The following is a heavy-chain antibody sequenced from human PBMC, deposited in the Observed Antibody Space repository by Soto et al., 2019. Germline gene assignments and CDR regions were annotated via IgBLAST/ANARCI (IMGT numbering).Heavy chain of an antibody. CDR2: IYWDNDK. V-gene: IGHV2-5*02. D-gene: IGHD1-1*01. CDR1: GFSLRTSGVG. Sequence: QITLKESGPTLVKPTQTLTLTCTFSGFSLRTSGVGVGWIRQPPGKALEWLALIYWDNDKRYSPSLKNRLTISKESYKTQVVLTMTNMDPVDTATYYCTHRYNYNYVNYWGQGTLVTVSS. J-gene: IGHJ4*02. CDR3: THRYNYNYVNY.